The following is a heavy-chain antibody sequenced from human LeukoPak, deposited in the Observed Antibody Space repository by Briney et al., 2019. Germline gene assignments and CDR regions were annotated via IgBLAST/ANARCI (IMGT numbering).Heavy chain of an antibody. D-gene: IGHD3-10*01. V-gene: IGHV1-8*01. CDR2: MNPNSGNT. CDR1: GYTFTSYG. Sequence: ASVKVSCKASGYTFTSYGFSWVRQATGQGLEWMGWMNPNSGNTGYAQKFQGRVTMTRNTSISTAYMELSSLRSEDTAVYYCARVRWSGSYYFDYWGQGTLVTVSS. CDR3: ARVRWSGSYYFDY. J-gene: IGHJ4*02.